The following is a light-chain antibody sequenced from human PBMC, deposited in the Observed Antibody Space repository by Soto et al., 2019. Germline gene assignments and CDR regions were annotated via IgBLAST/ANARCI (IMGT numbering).Light chain of an antibody. V-gene: IGKV2-30*01. CDR3: MQGSHWPRT. J-gene: IGKJ1*01. Sequence: EVVITQSPLSLPVTLGQPASISCRSSQSLVNSDGNTYLNWFHQRPGQSPRRLIYKVSTRDSGVPDRFSGSGSGTDFTLRISRVEAEDVGVDYCMQGSHWPRTCGQGTRVEIK. CDR1: QSLVNSDGNTY. CDR2: KVS.